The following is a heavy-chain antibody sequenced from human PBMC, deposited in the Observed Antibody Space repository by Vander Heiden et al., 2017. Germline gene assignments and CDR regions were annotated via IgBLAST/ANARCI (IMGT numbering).Heavy chain of an antibody. Sequence: QVQLQESGPGLVKPSETLSLTCTVAGGSISSYYWSWIRKPPGKGLEWIGYIYNRGSTNYNPSLKSRVTISVDTSKNQFSLKLTSVAAADTAVYYCARDRYDSGGPPRYFDLWGRGTLVTVSS. D-gene: IGHD3-22*01. J-gene: IGHJ2*01. V-gene: IGHV4-59*01. CDR3: ARDRYDSGGPPRYFDL. CDR2: IYNRGST. CDR1: GGSISSYY.